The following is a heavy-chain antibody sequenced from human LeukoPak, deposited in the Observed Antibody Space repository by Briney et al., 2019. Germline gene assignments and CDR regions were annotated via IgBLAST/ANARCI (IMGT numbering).Heavy chain of an antibody. V-gene: IGHV4-59*01. D-gene: IGHD3-10*01. CDR2: IHYSGST. CDR3: ARVYYGRTYDYWYFDL. CDR1: GGSIRSNY. J-gene: IGHJ2*01. Sequence: SETLSLTCTVSGGSIRSNYWSWIRQPPGKGLEWIGYIHYSGSTNSNPSLKSRVSISVDTSKNQFSLKLSSVTAADTAVYFCARVYYGRTYDYWYFDLWGRGTLVTVSS.